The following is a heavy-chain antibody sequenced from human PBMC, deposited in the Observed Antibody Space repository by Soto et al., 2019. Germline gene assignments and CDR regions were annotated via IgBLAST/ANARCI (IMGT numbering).Heavy chain of an antibody. CDR2: IYWDDDK. Sequence: QITLKESGPTLVKPTQTLTLTCTFSGFSLSTSGVGVGWIRQPPGKALEWLALIYWDDDKRYSPSLKSRLTIPKYTSKTQVVLTMTKVDPVDTATYYCPHRRGGWMLNWFAPWGQGTLVTVSS. CDR1: GFSLSTSGVG. V-gene: IGHV2-5*02. CDR3: PHRRGGWMLNWFAP. J-gene: IGHJ5*02. D-gene: IGHD6-19*01.